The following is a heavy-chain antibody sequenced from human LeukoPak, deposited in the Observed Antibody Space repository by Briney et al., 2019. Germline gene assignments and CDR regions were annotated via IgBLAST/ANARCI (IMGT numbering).Heavy chain of an antibody. CDR3: AKNGDRGAYCSGGTCYPYYYYYMDV. CDR1: GFTFSSYA. Sequence: GGSLRLSCAASGFTFSSYAMSWVRQAPGRGLEWVSAISTTGGTTYYADSVRGRFTISRDNSRNTLYLQMNSLRAEDTAIYYCAKNGDRGAYCSGGTCYPYYYYYMDVWGKGTTVTVSS. V-gene: IGHV3-23*01. J-gene: IGHJ6*03. D-gene: IGHD2-15*01. CDR2: ISTTGGTT.